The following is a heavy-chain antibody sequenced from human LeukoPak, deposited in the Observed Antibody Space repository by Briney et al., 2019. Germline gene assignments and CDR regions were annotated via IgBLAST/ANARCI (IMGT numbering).Heavy chain of an antibody. CDR1: GESFKDYY. D-gene: IGHD6-19*01. J-gene: IGHJ3*02. Sequence: PSETLSLTCAVYGESFKDYYWNWIRQPPGKGLEWIGEINPSGSSNYNPSLKSRVTISVDTSKNQFSLNLSSVTAADTAVYYCARGYTSGWSPALDIWGQGTMVTVSS. CDR3: ARGYTSGWSPALDI. CDR2: INPSGSS. V-gene: IGHV4-34*01.